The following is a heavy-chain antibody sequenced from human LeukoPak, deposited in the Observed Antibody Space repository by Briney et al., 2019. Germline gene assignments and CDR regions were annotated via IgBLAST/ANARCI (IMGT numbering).Heavy chain of an antibody. Sequence: ASVKVSCKASGYTFTSYDINWVRQATGQGLEWMGWMNPNSGNTGYAQKFQGRVTMTRNTSISTAYMELSSLRSDDTAVYYCARGVGSPNWFDPWGQGTLVTVSS. CDR3: ARGVGSPNWFDP. J-gene: IGHJ5*02. CDR1: GYTFTSYD. CDR2: MNPNSGNT. V-gene: IGHV1-8*01. D-gene: IGHD3-16*01.